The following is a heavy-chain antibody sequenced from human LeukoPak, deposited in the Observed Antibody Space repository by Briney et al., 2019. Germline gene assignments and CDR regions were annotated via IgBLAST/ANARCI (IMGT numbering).Heavy chain of an antibody. CDR1: GFTFGDYA. CDR3: TRDPRIVGATNI. Sequence: GGSLRLSCTASGFTFGDYAMSWVRQAPGKGLEWVGFIRSKAYGGTTEYAASVKGRFTISRDDSKSIAYLQMNSLKTEDTAVYYCTRDPRIVGATNIWGQGTMVTVSS. D-gene: IGHD1-26*01. CDR2: IRSKAYGGTT. J-gene: IGHJ3*02. V-gene: IGHV3-49*04.